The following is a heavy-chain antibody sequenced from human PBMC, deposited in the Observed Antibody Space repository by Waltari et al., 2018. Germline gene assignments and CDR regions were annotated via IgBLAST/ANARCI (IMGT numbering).Heavy chain of an antibody. Sequence: EVQLVESGGGWVQPGGSLRLSCAASGFTFSSYEMNWVRQAPGKGLEWVSYISSSGRNIYYADSVKGRIIISRDNAKNSLYLQMNSLRAEDTAVYYCARQVYTDAFDIWGQGTMVTVSS. J-gene: IGHJ3*02. V-gene: IGHV3-48*03. D-gene: IGHD2-2*02. CDR1: GFTFSSYE. CDR3: ARQVYTDAFDI. CDR2: ISSSGRNI.